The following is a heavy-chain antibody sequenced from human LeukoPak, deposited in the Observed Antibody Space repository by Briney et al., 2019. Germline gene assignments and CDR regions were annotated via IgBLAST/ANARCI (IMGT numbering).Heavy chain of an antibody. CDR2: IITNFGTT. CDR1: GGTFSNYA. Sequence: SVKVSCKASGGTFSNYAISWVRQAPGQGLEWMGGIITNFGTTNYAQKYQGRVTITADESTSTVYMELSSLRSEDTAVYYCAGAEAPENPNFDYWGQGTLVTVSS. D-gene: IGHD1-14*01. J-gene: IGHJ4*02. V-gene: IGHV1-69*01. CDR3: AGAEAPENPNFDY.